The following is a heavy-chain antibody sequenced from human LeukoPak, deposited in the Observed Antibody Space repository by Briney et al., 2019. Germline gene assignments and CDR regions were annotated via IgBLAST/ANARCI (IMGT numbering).Heavy chain of an antibody. CDR3: AKVGAYGDYARHDY. CDR1: GGSISNYY. CDR2: SHSTGST. Sequence: SETLSLTCTISGGSISNYYWSWIRQPAAKGLEWIGRSHSTGSTDYNPSLRSRVTMSVDTSKNQFSLKLTSVTAADTAVYYCAKVGAYGDYARHDYWGQGTLVTVSS. J-gene: IGHJ4*02. V-gene: IGHV4-4*07. D-gene: IGHD4-17*01.